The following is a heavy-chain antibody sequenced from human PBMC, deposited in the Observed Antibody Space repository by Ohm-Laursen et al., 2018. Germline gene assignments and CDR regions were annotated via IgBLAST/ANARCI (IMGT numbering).Heavy chain of an antibody. CDR3: ARARPPTYYYGMDV. V-gene: IGHV3-11*01. CDR2: ISSSGSTI. CDR1: GFTFSDYY. J-gene: IGHJ6*02. Sequence: SLRLSCAASGFTFSDYYMSWIRQAPGKGLEWVSYISSSGSTIYYADSVKGRFTISRDNAENSLYLQMNSLRAEDTAVYYCARARPPTYYYGMDVWGQGTTVTVSS. D-gene: IGHD6-6*01.